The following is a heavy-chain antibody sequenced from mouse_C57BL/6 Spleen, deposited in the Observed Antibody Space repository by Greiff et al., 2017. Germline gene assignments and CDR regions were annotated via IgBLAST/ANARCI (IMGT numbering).Heavy chain of an antibody. CDR1: GFTFSSYG. CDR3: ARQDYFGY. CDR2: ISSGGSYT. V-gene: IGHV5-6*01. Sequence: EVLLVESGGDLVKPGGSLKLSCAASGFTFSSYGMSWVRQTPDKRLEWVATISSGGSYTYYPDSVKGRFTISRDNAKNTLYLQMSSLKSEDTAMYYCARQDYFGYWGQGTTLTVSS. J-gene: IGHJ2*01.